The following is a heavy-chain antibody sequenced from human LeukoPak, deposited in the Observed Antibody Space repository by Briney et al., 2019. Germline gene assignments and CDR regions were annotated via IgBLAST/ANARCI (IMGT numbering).Heavy chain of an antibody. J-gene: IGHJ4*02. CDR1: GFTMSSYS. CDR3: ARDPGAIAVTCLIDY. V-gene: IGHV3-48*01. Sequence: GGSLRLSCAVSGFTMSSYSMNWVRQAPGKGLEWVSYISESSDTIYYADSVKGRFTISRDNAKNSLYLQMNSLRAEDTALYYCARDPGAIAVTCLIDYWGQGTLVTVSS. CDR2: ISESSDTI. D-gene: IGHD6-19*01.